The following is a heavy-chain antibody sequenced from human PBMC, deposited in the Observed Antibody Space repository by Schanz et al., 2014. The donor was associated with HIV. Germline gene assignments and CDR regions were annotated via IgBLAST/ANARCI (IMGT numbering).Heavy chain of an antibody. V-gene: IGHV3-21*01. CDR2: ISSTSSLK. CDR3: ARGLGYFAGGFWFDP. Sequence: ELQLVESGGGLVKPGGSLRLSCTASGLSIGAYTMNWVRQAPGKGLEWVSSISSTSSLKYYADSVKGRFTGSRDNAKNSLYLQMSSLRVEDTGVYYCARGLGYFAGGFWFDPWGQGTLVTVSS. J-gene: IGHJ5*02. D-gene: IGHD5-18*01. CDR1: GLSIGAYT.